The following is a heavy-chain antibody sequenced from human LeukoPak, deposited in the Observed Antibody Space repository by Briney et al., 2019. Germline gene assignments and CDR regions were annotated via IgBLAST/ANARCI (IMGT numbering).Heavy chain of an antibody. CDR2: ISGSGGST. Sequence: GGPLRLSCAASGFTFSSYAMSWVRQAPGKGLEWVSAISGSGGSTYYADSVKGRFTISRDNSKNTLYLQMNSLRAEDTAVYYCAKASEGAVANDFDYWGQGTLVTVSS. CDR1: GFTFSSYA. J-gene: IGHJ4*02. CDR3: AKASEGAVANDFDY. D-gene: IGHD6-19*01. V-gene: IGHV3-23*01.